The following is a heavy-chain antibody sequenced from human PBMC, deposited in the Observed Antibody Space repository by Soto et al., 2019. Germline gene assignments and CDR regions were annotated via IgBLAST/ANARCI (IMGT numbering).Heavy chain of an antibody. CDR3: AKDGVVVPAAPYYYYYMDV. D-gene: IGHD2-2*01. J-gene: IGHJ6*03. CDR2: ISGGGGST. CDR1: GFTFSSYA. V-gene: IGHV3-23*01. Sequence: GGSLRLSCAASGFTFSSYAMSWVRQAPGKGLEWVSAISGGGGSTYYADSVKGRFTISRDNSKNTLYLQMNSLRAEDTAVYYCAKDGVVVPAAPYYYYYMDVWGKGTTVTVSS.